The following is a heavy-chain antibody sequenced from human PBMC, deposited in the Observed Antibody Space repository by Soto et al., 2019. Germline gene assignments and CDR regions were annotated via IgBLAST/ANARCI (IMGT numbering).Heavy chain of an antibody. D-gene: IGHD5-18*01. J-gene: IGHJ6*02. CDR1: GGSISSSSYY. V-gene: IGHV4-39*01. CDR2: IYYSGST. CDR3: VSLWLPPTYGTDV. Sequence: QLQLQESGPGLVKPSETLSLTCTVSGGSISSSSYYWGWIRQPPGKGLEWIGSIYYSGSTYYNPSLKSRVTTSPAPPMTQFSLQLSSVPAADTAVYYCVSLWLPPTYGTDVWGQGTTVTVSS.